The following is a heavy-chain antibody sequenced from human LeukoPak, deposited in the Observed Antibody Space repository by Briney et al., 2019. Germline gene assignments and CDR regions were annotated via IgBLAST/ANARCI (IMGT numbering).Heavy chain of an antibody. CDR3: ARGLFGTATGADY. D-gene: IGHD5-18*01. CDR1: GGSFSGYY. Sequence: SETQSLTCAVYGGSFSGYYWSWIRQPPGKGLEWIGEINHSGSTNYNPSLKSRVTISVDTSKNQFSLKLSSVTAADTAVYYCARGLFGTATGADYWGQGTLVTVSS. J-gene: IGHJ4*02. V-gene: IGHV4-34*01. CDR2: INHSGST.